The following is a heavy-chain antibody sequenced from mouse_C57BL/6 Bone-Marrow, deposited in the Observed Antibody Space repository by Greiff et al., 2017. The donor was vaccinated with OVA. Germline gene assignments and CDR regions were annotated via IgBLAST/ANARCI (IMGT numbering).Heavy chain of an antibody. V-gene: IGHV1-15*01. CDR3: TRGYGSTLDY. CDR2: IDPETGGT. CDR1: GYTFTDYE. D-gene: IGHD1-1*01. J-gene: IGHJ2*01. Sequence: QVQLKQSGAELVRPGASVTLSCKASGYTFTDYEMHWVKQTPVHGLEWIGAIDPETGGTAYNQKFKGKAILTADKSSSTAYMALRSLTSEDAAVYYCTRGYGSTLDYWGQGTTLTVSS.